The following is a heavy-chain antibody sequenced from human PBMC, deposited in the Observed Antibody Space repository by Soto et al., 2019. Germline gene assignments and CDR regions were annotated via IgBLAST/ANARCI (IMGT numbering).Heavy chain of an antibody. CDR1: GFSLSPVGVG. D-gene: IGHD3-16*02. J-gene: IGHJ3*01. V-gene: IGHV2-5*02. Sequence: QITLKESAPTLVQPTQTLTLRCTFSGFSLSPVGVGVGWIRHPPGKALEWIAVIYWDNDKRYNPSLSNRLSIHKDISSNQVVVTMINMDPVDTGPYYCAHLTITYGGVIGLDAFDLWGQGTLVTVSS. CDR2: IYWDNDK. CDR3: AHLTITYGGVIGLDAFDL.